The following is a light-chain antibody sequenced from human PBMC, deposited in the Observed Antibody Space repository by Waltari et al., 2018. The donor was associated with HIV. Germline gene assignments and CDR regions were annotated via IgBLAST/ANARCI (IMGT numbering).Light chain of an antibody. V-gene: IGLV1-44*01. Sequence: QSVLSQAPSASGTPGQSVAISCSGRTSNIGSHAVNWYPQLPGTAPKLLIHTNEQRPSGVPDRFSGSKSGTSASLAISGLQSADDSDYYCATWDDSLNGPVFGGGTKLTVL. J-gene: IGLJ2*01. CDR1: TSNIGSHA. CDR2: TNE. CDR3: ATWDDSLNGPV.